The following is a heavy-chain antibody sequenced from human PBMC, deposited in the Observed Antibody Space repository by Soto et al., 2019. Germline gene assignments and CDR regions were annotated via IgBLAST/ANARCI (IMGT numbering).Heavy chain of an antibody. D-gene: IGHD3-22*01. CDR3: AKYGFVGYYDSRGYPGAFDY. V-gene: IGHV3-23*01. J-gene: IGHJ4*02. CDR2: ISGSGGSS. CDR1: GFTFSSYA. Sequence: EVQLLETGGGLVEPGGSLRLPCAASGFTFSSYAMSWVRQAPGKGLEWVSAISGSGGSSYYADSVKGRFTISRDNSKNTLYLQMNSLRAEDTAVYFCAKYGFVGYYDSRGYPGAFDYWGQGTLVTVSS.